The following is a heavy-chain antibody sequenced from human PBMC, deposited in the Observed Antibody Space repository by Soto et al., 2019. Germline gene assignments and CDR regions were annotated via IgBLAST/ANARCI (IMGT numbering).Heavy chain of an antibody. CDR3: ARDQVAGGNNWFDP. J-gene: IGHJ5*02. V-gene: IGHV3-33*01. CDR1: GFTFSSYA. CDR2: IWYDGSNK. D-gene: IGHD6-19*01. Sequence: GGSLRLSCAASGFTFSSYAMHWVRQAPGKGLEWVAVIWYDGSNKYYADSVKGRFTISRDNSKNTLYLQMNSLRAEDTAVYYCARDQVAGGNNWFDPWGQGTLVTVSS.